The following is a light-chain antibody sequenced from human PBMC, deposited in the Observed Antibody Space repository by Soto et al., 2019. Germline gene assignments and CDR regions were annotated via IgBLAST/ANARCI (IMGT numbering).Light chain of an antibody. V-gene: IGKV3-11*01. CDR1: QIVLKY. CDR3: QQRSNWPPIT. Sequence: EIVLTQSPAALSVSPGERATLSCRARQIVLKYLACYQQKPGQAPMRLIYGASNRATGIPARFSGSGSGTDFTLPISSLEPEDFAVYYCQQRSNWPPITFGQGTRLEI. CDR2: GAS. J-gene: IGKJ5*01.